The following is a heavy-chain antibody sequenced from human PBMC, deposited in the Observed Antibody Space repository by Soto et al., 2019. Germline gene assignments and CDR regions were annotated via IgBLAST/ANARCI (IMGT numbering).Heavy chain of an antibody. CDR2: VFYTGFT. CDR1: CDSIIGSYYY. CDR3: ATSQKGYNWNYFDH. V-gene: IGHV4-39*01. J-gene: IGHJ4*02. Sequence: PSETLSLTCAFSCDSIIGSYYYWGWLRQSPGKGPEWIGSVFYTGFTSYNPSLESRVSVSVDTSKNQFSLEVSGVSAADTAVYYCATSQKGYNWNYFDHWGQGALVTVSS. D-gene: IGHD1-20*01.